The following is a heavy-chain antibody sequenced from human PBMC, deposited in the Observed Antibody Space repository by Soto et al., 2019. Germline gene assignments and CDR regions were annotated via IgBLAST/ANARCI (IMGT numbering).Heavy chain of an antibody. D-gene: IGHD6-13*01. J-gene: IGHJ3*02. Sequence: GVSLRLPCAASGFTFSSYGMHWVRQAPGKGLEWVAAISYDGSNKYDADSVKGRFTSSRDNSKNTLYLQMNSLRAEDTAVYYCAKDRPAPSWPDAFYIWGQGTMVTVSS. V-gene: IGHV3-30*18. CDR3: AKDRPAPSWPDAFYI. CDR1: GFTFSSYG. CDR2: ISYDGSNK.